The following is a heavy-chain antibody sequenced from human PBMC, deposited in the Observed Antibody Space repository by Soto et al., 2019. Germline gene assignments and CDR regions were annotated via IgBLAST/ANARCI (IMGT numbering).Heavy chain of an antibody. D-gene: IGHD3-16*01. CDR3: ARDWAYKPDF. CDR1: GYTFSSYG. CDR2: ISGYDGNK. Sequence: QVQLVQSGAEVKKPGASVKVSCKAFGYTFSSYGVSWVRQAPGQGLEWMAWISGYDGNKYYAQKFQDRVTLTTDTSPSTAYMELRSVRYDDTAVYYCARDWAYKPDFWGQGTLITVSS. J-gene: IGHJ4*02. V-gene: IGHV1-18*04.